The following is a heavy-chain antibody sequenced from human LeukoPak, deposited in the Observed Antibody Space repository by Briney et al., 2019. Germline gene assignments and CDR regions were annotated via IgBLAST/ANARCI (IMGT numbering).Heavy chain of an antibody. CDR3: ARGGSIVGATDAFDI. CDR2: IGTAGDT. J-gene: IGHJ3*02. D-gene: IGHD1-26*01. Sequence: GGSLRLSCAASGFTFSSYDMDWVRQAAGKGMEWVSAIGTAGDTYYPGSVKGRFTISRENAKNSLYLQMNSLRAGDTAVYYCARGGSIVGATDAFDIWGQGTMVTVSS. CDR1: GFTFSSYD. V-gene: IGHV3-13*01.